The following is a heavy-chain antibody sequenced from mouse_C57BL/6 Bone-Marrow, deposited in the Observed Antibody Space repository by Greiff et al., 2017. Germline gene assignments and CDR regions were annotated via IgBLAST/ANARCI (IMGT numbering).Heavy chain of an antibody. CDR3: AKNYYGSSYYY. CDR2: INPSSGYT. D-gene: IGHD1-1*01. Sequence: VQLQQCGAELAKPGASVKLSCKASGYTFTSYWMHWVKQRPGQGLEWSGYINPSSGYTKYNQKFKDKATLTADKSSNTAYMPLRSLTYEDSAVCYCAKNYYGSSYYYWGQGTTLTVSS. J-gene: IGHJ2*01. CDR1: GYTFTSYW. V-gene: IGHV1-7*01.